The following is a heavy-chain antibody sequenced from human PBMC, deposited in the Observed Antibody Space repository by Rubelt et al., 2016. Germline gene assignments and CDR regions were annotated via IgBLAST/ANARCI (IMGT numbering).Heavy chain of an antibody. Sequence: GGSLRLSCAASGFTFSSYSMNWVRQAPGKVLEWVSSISSSSSYIYYADSVKGRFTISRDNAKNSLYLQMNSLRAEDTAVYYCAKDRGSPILEWHRPYNWFDPWGQGTLVTVSS. CDR1: GFTFSSYS. V-gene: IGHV3-21*01. D-gene: IGHD3-3*01. CDR3: AKDRGSPILEWHRPYNWFDP. J-gene: IGHJ5*02. CDR2: ISSSSSYI.